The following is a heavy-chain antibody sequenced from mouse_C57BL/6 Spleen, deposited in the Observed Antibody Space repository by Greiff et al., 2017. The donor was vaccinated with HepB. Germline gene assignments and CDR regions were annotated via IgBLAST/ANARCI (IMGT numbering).Heavy chain of an antibody. V-gene: IGHV5-17*01. CDR1: GFTFSDYG. J-gene: IGHJ4*01. Sequence: EVNLVESGGGLVKPGGSLKLSCAASGFTFSDYGMHWVRQAPGKGLEWVAYISSGSSTIYYADTVKGRFTISRDNAKNTLFLQMTSLMSEDTAMYYCARTAIYYGNLDAMDYWGQGTSVTVSS. CDR2: ISSGSSTI. D-gene: IGHD2-1*01. CDR3: ARTAIYYGNLDAMDY.